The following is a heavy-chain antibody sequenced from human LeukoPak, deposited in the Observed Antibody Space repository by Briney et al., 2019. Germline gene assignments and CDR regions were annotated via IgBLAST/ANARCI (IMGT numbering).Heavy chain of an antibody. Sequence: SETLSLTCTVSGGSISSYYWSWIRQPAGKGLEWIGRIYTSGSTDYNPSLKSRVTVSVDTSKNQFSLKLTSMTATDTAVYYCARSGGDRGWYYFDYWGRGTLVTVSS. J-gene: IGHJ4*02. D-gene: IGHD6-19*01. CDR1: GGSISSYY. V-gene: IGHV4-4*07. CDR3: ARSGGDRGWYYFDY. CDR2: IYTSGST.